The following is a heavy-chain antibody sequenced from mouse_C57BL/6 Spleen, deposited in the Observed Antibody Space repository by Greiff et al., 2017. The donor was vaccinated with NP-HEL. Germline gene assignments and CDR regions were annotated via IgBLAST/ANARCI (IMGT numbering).Heavy chain of an antibody. J-gene: IGHJ4*01. Sequence: VQVVESGAELVRPGTSVKVSCKASGYAFTNYLIEWVKQRPGQGLEWIGVINPGSGGTNYNEKFKGKATLTADKSSSTAYMQLSSLTSEDSAVYFCARRTKLGYYAMDYWGQGTSVTVSS. CDR1: GYAFTNYL. D-gene: IGHD1-3*01. CDR2: INPGSGGT. V-gene: IGHV1-54*01. CDR3: ARRTKLGYYAMDY.